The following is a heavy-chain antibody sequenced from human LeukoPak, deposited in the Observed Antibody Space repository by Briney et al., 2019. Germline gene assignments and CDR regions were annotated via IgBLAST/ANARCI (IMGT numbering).Heavy chain of an antibody. J-gene: IGHJ5*02. D-gene: IGHD2-2*01. CDR3: ARVGVVVVPAAVGRTQLWFDP. CDR1: GYTFTSYG. CDR2: ISAYNGNT. V-gene: IGHV1-18*01. Sequence: ASVKVSCEASGYTFTSYGISWVRQAPGQGLEWMGWISAYNGNTNYAQKLQGRVTMTTDTSTSTAYMELRSLRSDDTAVYYCARVGVVVVPAAVGRTQLWFDPWGQGTLVTVSS.